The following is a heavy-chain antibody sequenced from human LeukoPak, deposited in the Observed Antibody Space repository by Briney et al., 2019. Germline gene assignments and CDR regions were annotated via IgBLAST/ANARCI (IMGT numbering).Heavy chain of an antibody. J-gene: IGHJ4*02. CDR3: ARANNSSWRN. D-gene: IGHD2-15*01. V-gene: IGHV3-7*01. Sequence: PGGSLRLSCATSGFTFSSNWMSWVRHAPGRGLDWVANIKPDGSAEYYAASVKGRFTVSRDNAKNSLYLQMNSLRVEDTAVYYCARANNSSWRNWGQGTLDTVSS. CDR1: GFTFSSNW. CDR2: IKPDGSAE.